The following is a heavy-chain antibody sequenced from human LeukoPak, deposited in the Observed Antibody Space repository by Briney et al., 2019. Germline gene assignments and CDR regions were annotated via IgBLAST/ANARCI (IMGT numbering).Heavy chain of an antibody. CDR1: GFTLSNYW. V-gene: IGHV3-74*01. CDR2: INSDGSIT. Sequence: GGSLRLSCAASGFTLSNYWMHWVRHAPGKGLVWVSHINSDGSITRYADSVKGRFTISRDTAKNTLYLQMNSLRAEDTAIYYCARDHFGAHDSWGQGTLVTVSS. D-gene: IGHD3-3*01. J-gene: IGHJ4*02. CDR3: ARDHFGAHDS.